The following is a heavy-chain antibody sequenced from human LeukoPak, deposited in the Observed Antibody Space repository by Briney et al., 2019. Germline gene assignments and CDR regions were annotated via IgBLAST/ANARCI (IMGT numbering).Heavy chain of an antibody. J-gene: IGHJ4*02. Sequence: ASVRVSCKVSGYTLSELSMHWVRQAPGQGLEWMGWINPNSGGTNYAQKFQGRVTMTRDTSISTAYMELSRLRSDDTAVYYCARGAHQGYCSSTSCYLFDYWGQGTLVTVSS. V-gene: IGHV1-2*02. CDR1: GYTLSELS. CDR3: ARGAHQGYCSSTSCYLFDY. CDR2: INPNSGGT. D-gene: IGHD2-2*01.